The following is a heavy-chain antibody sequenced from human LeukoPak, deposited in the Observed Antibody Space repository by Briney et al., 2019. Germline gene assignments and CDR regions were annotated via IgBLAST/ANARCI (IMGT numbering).Heavy chain of an antibody. CDR3: ATLTVTSSYWYFDL. CDR1: GGSISSYY. V-gene: IGHV4-59*01. J-gene: IGHJ2*01. D-gene: IGHD4-17*01. Sequence: PSETLSLTCTVSGGSISSYYWSWIRQPPGKGLEWIGYIYYSGSTNYNPSLKSRVTTSVDTSKNQFSLKLSSVTAADTAVYYCATLTVTSSYWYFDLWGRGTLVTVSS. CDR2: IYYSGST.